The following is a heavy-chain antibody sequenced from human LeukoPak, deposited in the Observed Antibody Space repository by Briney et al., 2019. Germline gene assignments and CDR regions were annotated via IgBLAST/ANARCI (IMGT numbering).Heavy chain of an antibody. CDR3: VRLDGSGYHFDY. J-gene: IGHJ4*02. CDR1: GYRFSIYW. D-gene: IGHD3-22*01. Sequence: GESLKISFQGSGYRFSIYWLGWVRQMPGQGLEWMAIIYPGDSDTRYSPSVQGQVTISADKSTTTAYLQWGSLKASDTAMYFCVRLDGSGYHFDYWGQGTLVTVSS. CDR2: IYPGDSDT. V-gene: IGHV5-51*01.